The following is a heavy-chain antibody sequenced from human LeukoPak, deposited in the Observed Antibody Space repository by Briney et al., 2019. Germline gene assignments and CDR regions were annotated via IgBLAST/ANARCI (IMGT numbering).Heavy chain of an antibody. Sequence: PSETLSLTCTVSGVPISSTSYYWGWIRQPPGKGLEWIGSIYYSGSTYYNPSLKSRVTISVDTSKNQFSLKLSSVTAADTAVYYCARQSLHSYGDYFDYWGQGTLVTVSS. J-gene: IGHJ4*02. CDR2: IYYSGST. CDR3: ARQSLHSYGDYFDY. V-gene: IGHV4-39*01. D-gene: IGHD5-18*01. CDR1: GVPISSTSYY.